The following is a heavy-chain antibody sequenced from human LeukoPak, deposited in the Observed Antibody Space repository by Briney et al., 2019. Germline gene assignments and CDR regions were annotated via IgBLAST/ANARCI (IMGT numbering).Heavy chain of an antibody. CDR3: ASRGCSGRSCRLPLIGPFDY. V-gene: IGHV4-39*01. Sequence: SETLSLTCTVSGSSINSSSYYWGWVRQPPGKGLEWLGGIYCSGSTYYNPSLQSRVTMSVDSSRNQFSLKLSSVTAADTAVYYCASRGCSGRSCRLPLIGPFDYWGQGTLVTVSS. J-gene: IGHJ4*02. CDR2: IYCSGST. D-gene: IGHD2-15*01. CDR1: GSSINSSSYY.